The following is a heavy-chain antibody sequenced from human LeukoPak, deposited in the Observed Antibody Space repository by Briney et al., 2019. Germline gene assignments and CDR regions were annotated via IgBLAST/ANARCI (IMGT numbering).Heavy chain of an antibody. Sequence: GASVKVSCKAFGYTFTSNYMHWVRQAPGQGPEWMGVISPSGGSTTYAQKFQGRVTLTRDMSTSTAYMELSSLRSEDTAVYYCASLPTQPYRDYWGQGTLVTVSS. V-gene: IGHV1-46*01. CDR1: GYTFTSNY. D-gene: IGHD2-2*01. CDR2: ISPSGGST. J-gene: IGHJ4*02. CDR3: ASLPTQPYRDY.